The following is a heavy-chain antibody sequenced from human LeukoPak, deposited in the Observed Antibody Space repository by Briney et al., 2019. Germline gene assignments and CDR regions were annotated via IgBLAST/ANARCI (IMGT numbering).Heavy chain of an antibody. D-gene: IGHD2-15*01. Sequence: ASQTLSLTCTVSGGSISSGGYYWSWIRQHPGKGLEWIGYIYYSGSTYYNPSLKSQVTISVDTSKNQFSLKLSSVTAADTAVYYCARGLVVVAANYFDYWGQGTLVTVSS. CDR3: ARGLVVVAANYFDY. CDR2: IYYSGST. CDR1: GGSISSGGYY. J-gene: IGHJ4*02. V-gene: IGHV4-31*01.